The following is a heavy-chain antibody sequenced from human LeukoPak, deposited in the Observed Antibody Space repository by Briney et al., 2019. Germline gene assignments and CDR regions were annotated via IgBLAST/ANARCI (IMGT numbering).Heavy chain of an antibody. V-gene: IGHV4-34*01. CDR1: GGSITTYY. D-gene: IGHD3-10*01. J-gene: IGHJ4*02. Sequence: SETLSLTCTVSGGSITTYYWSWIRQPPGKGLEWIGEINHSGSTNYNPSLKSRVTISVDTSKNQFSLKLSSVTAADTAVYYCARGRRMVRGVTTVTYYFDYWGQGTLVTVSS. CDR2: INHSGST. CDR3: ARGRRMVRGVTTVTYYFDY.